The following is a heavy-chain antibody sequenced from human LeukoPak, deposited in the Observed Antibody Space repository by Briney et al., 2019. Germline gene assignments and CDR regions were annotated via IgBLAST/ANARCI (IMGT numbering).Heavy chain of an antibody. CDR2: IYYSGGT. Sequence: PPETLSLTCTVSGGSISSSSYYWGWIRQPPGKGLEWIGSIYYSGGTYYNPSLKSRVTISVDTSKNQFSLKLSSVTAADTAVYYCARHGRLGYWYFDLWGRGTLVTVSS. J-gene: IGHJ2*01. V-gene: IGHV4-39*01. CDR3: ARHGRLGYWYFDL. CDR1: GGSISSSSYY.